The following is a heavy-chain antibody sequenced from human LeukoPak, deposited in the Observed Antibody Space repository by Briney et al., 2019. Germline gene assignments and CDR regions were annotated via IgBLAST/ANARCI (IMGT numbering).Heavy chain of an antibody. Sequence: PGGSLRLSCAASGFTFRSYWMRWVRQAPGKGLEWVANIKQDGSEKYYVDSVKGRFTISRDNAKNSLYLQMNSLRAEDTAVYYCARAKGFWSGYYKYYFDYWGQGTLVTVSS. CDR3: ARAKGFWSGYYKYYFDY. V-gene: IGHV3-7*01. CDR2: IKQDGSEK. D-gene: IGHD3-3*01. J-gene: IGHJ4*02. CDR1: GFTFRSYW.